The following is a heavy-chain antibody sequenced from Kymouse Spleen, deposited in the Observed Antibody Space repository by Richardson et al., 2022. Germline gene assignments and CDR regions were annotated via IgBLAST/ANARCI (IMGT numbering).Heavy chain of an antibody. CDR3: ARDQRYYGSGYYYGMDV. D-gene: IGHD3-10*01. J-gene: IGHJ6*02. V-gene: IGHV3-33*01. CDR1: GFTFSSYG. CDR2: IWYDGSNK. Sequence: QVQLVESGGGVVQPGRSLRLSCAASGFTFSSYGMHWVRQAPGKGLEWVAVIWYDGSNKYYADSVKGRFTISRDNSKNTLYLQMNSLRAEDTAVYYCARDQRYYGSGYYYGMDVWGQGTTVTVSS.